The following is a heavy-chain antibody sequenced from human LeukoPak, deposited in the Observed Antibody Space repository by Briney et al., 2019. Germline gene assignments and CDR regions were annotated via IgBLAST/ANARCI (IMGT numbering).Heavy chain of an antibody. CDR3: AKSLVPILTGYWTLDY. CDR1: GFTFSSYA. V-gene: IGHV3-30-3*02. J-gene: IGHJ4*02. CDR2: ISYDGSNK. D-gene: IGHD3-9*01. Sequence: QTGGSLRLSCAASGFTFSSYAMHWVRQAPGKGLEWVAVISYDGSNKYYADSVKGRFTISRDNSKNTLYLQMNSLRAEDTAVYYCAKSLVPILTGYWTLDYWGQGTLVTVSS.